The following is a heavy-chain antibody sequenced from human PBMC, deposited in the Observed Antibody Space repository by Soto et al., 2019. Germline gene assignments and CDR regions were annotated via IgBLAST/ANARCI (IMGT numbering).Heavy chain of an antibody. D-gene: IGHD3-10*01. CDR2: IYSGGST. Sequence: EVQLVESGGGLVQPGGSLSLSWAASGFTVSSNYMSWVRQAPGKGLEWVSVIYSGGSTYYAASVKGSFTISTDNANHTLYLKMHSLRAEDRAVYYWARGFGGVDVWGQGTTGNVS. CDR3: ARGFGGVDV. CDR1: GFTVSSNY. J-gene: IGHJ6*02. V-gene: IGHV3-66*01.